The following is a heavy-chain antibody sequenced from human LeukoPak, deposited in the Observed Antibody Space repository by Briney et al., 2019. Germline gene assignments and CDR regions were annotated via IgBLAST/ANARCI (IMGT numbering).Heavy chain of an antibody. V-gene: IGHV1-18*01. J-gene: IGHJ4*02. D-gene: IGHD4-17*01. CDR2: ISAYNGNT. CDR1: GYTFTSYG. CDR3: AREPYGDYTLGGFDY. Sequence: ASVKVSCKASGYTFTSYGISWVRQAPGQGLEWMGWISAYNGNTNYAQKLQGRVTMTTDTSTSTAYMELRSLRSDDTAVYYSAREPYGDYTLGGFDYWGQGTLVTVSS.